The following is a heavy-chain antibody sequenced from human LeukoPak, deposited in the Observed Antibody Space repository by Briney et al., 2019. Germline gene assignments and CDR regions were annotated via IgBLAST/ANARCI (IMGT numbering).Heavy chain of an antibody. D-gene: IGHD6-13*01. V-gene: IGHV3-23*01. CDR3: AKVVAAAIDY. J-gene: IGHJ4*02. CDR1: GFTFSSYA. CDR2: ISGSGGST. Sequence: GGSLRLSCAASGFTFSSYAMSWVRQAPGKGLEWFSAISGSGGSTDYADSVKGPFTISRDNSTNTLYLQMHSLRAEDTAVYYCAKVVAAAIDYWGQGPLVNVSS.